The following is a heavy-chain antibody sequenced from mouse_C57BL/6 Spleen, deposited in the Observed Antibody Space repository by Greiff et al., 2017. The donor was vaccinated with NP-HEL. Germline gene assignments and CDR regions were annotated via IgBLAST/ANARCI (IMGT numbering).Heavy chain of an antibody. CDR3: AREWLYYGSSLFDY. CDR2: IDPNSGGT. Sequence: PGRGLEWIGRIDPNSGGTKYNEKFKSKATLTVDKPSSTAYMQLSSLTSEDSAVYYCAREWLYYGSSLFDYWGQGTTLTVSS. V-gene: IGHV1-72*01. D-gene: IGHD1-1*01. J-gene: IGHJ2*01.